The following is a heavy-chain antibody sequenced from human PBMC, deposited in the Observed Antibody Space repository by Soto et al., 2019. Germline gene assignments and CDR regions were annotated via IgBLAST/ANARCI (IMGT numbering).Heavy chain of an antibody. V-gene: IGHV4-34*01. J-gene: IGHJ5*02. Sequence: SETLSLTCAVYGGSFSCYYWSWIRQPPGKGLEWIGEINHSGSTNYNPSLKSRVTISVDTSKNQFSLKLSSVTAADTAVYYCASSSWFWFDPWGQGTLVTVSS. CDR1: GGSFSCYY. D-gene: IGHD6-13*01. CDR3: ASSSWFWFDP. CDR2: INHSGST.